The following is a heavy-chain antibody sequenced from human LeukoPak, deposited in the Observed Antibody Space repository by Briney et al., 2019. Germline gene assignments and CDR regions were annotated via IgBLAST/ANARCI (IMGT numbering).Heavy chain of an antibody. CDR3: ARETLFNYYDSRQYFDY. V-gene: IGHV4-39*02. J-gene: IGHJ4*02. Sequence: SETLSLTCTVSGGSIRSSSYYWGWIRQPPGKGLEWIGSIYYSGSTYYNPSLKSRVTISVDTSKNQFSLKLSSVTAADTAVYYCARETLFNYYDSRQYFDYWGQGTLVTVSS. CDR1: GGSIRSSSYY. CDR2: IYYSGST. D-gene: IGHD3-22*01.